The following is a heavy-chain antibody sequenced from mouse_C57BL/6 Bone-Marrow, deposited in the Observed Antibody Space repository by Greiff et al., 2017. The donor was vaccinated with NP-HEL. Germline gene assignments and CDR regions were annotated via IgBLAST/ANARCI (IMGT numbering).Heavy chain of an antibody. Sequence: VQLKESGGGLMKPGGSLKLSCAASGFTFSDYGMHWVRQAPEKGLEWVAYISSGSSTIYYADTVKGRFTISRDNAKNTLFLQMTSLRSEDTAMYYCAGGGCPWFAYWGQGTLVTVSA. CDR2: ISSGSSTI. CDR1: GFTFSDYG. V-gene: IGHV5-17*01. J-gene: IGHJ3*01. CDR3: AGGGCPWFAY.